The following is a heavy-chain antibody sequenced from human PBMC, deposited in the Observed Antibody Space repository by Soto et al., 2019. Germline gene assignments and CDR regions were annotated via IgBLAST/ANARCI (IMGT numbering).Heavy chain of an antibody. CDR2: ISDSGTSI. V-gene: IGHV3-11*01. D-gene: IGHD3-3*01. J-gene: IGHJ4*02. Sequence: VGSLRLSCVASGFTFSDYYMTWIRQAPGKGLEWVSHISDSGTSIYYADSVKGRFTISRDNANKSLYLHMNSLKASDTAMYYCARPAGLWSRHLDYWGQGTLVTVSS. CDR1: GFTFSDYY. CDR3: ARPAGLWSRHLDY.